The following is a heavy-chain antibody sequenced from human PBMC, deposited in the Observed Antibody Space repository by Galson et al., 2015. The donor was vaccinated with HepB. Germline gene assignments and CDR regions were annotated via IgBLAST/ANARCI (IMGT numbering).Heavy chain of an antibody. CDR1: RFTFSHYW. Sequence: SLRLSCAASRFTFSHYWMSWVRQAPGKGLECVANIKQDGSEKKYVDSVKGRFTISRDNAKNSLYLQMNSLRAEDTAVYYCARAVGFGVVSPYFDYWGQGILVTVSS. J-gene: IGHJ4*02. CDR3: ARAVGFGVVSPYFDY. CDR2: IKQDGSEK. V-gene: IGHV3-7*01. D-gene: IGHD3-3*01.